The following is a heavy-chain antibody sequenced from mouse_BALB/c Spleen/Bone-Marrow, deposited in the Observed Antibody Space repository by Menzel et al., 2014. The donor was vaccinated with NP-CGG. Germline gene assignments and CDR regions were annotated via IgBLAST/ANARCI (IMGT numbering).Heavy chain of an antibody. CDR1: GYTFTSCW. J-gene: IGHJ2*01. Sequence: LQQSGSELVRPGASVKPSCKASGYTFTSCWMHWVKQRHGQGLEWIGNIYPGSGSTNYDEKFKSKGTLTVDTSSSTAYMHLSSLTSEDSAVYYCTSWDYWGQGTTLTVSS. CDR2: IYPGSGST. V-gene: IGHV1S22*01. CDR3: TSWDY.